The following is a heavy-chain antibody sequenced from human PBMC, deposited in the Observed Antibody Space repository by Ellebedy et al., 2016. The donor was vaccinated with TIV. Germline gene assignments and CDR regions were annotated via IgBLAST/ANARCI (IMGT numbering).Heavy chain of an antibody. J-gene: IGHJ6*02. V-gene: IGHV4-38-2*01. CDR1: GGSFSGYY. CDR2: IYHSGST. D-gene: IGHD3-3*01. Sequence: SETLSLTCAVYGGSFSGYYWGWIRQPPGKGLEWIGSIYHSGSTYYNPSLKSRVTISVDTSKNQFSLKLSSVTAADTAVYYCARRPLRFLEYYGMDVWGQGTTVTVSS. CDR3: ARRPLRFLEYYGMDV.